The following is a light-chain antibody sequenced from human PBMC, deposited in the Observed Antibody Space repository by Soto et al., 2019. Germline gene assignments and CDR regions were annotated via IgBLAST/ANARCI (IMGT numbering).Light chain of an antibody. Sequence: GDRVTITCRASQSISSWLAWYQQKPGKAPKLLIYEASNLESGVPSRFSGSGSGTEFTLTISSLQPDDFATYYCQQSNNYPWTFGQGTKVDIK. CDR2: EAS. CDR3: QQSNNYPWT. CDR1: QSISSW. J-gene: IGKJ1*01. V-gene: IGKV1-5*03.